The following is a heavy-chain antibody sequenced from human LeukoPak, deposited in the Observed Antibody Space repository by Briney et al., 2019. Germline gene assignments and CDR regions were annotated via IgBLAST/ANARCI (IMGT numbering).Heavy chain of an antibody. V-gene: IGHV3-15*01. D-gene: IGHD4-23*01. J-gene: IGHJ6*03. Sequence: GGSLRLSCAASGFTFSNAWMSWVRQAPGKGLEWVGRIKSKTDGGTTDYAAPVKGRFTISRDDSKNTLYLQMNSLKTEDTAVYYCTTDTGTVVTPNYYYYYMDVWGKGTTVTVSS. CDR2: IKSKTDGGTT. CDR3: TTDTGTVVTPNYYYYYMDV. CDR1: GFTFSNAW.